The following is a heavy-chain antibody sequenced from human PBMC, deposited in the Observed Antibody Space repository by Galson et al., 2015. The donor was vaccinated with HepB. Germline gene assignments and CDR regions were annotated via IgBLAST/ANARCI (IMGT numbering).Heavy chain of an antibody. Sequence: LRLSCAASGFTFSSYAMSWVRQAPGKGLEWIGSIYYSGSTYYNPSLKSRVTISVDTSKNQFSLKLSSVTAADTAVYYCARALHRTYSSSWYHYFDYWGQGTLVTVSS. J-gene: IGHJ4*02. D-gene: IGHD6-13*01. V-gene: IGHV4-38-2*01. CDR1: GFTFSSYA. CDR3: ARALHRTYSSSWYHYFDY. CDR2: IYYSGST.